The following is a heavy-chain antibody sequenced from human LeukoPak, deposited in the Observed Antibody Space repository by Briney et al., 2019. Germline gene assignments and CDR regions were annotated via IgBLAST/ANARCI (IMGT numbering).Heavy chain of an antibody. CDR3: ANQPPSLYYGSGSYSQTDY. J-gene: IGHJ4*02. Sequence: RGSLRLSCAASGFTFSSYAMSWVRQAPGKGPEWVSAISGSGGSTYYADSVKGRFTISRDNSKNTLYLQMNSLRAEDTAVYYCANQPPSLYYGSGSYSQTDYWGQGTLVTVSS. CDR1: GFTFSSYA. D-gene: IGHD3-10*01. V-gene: IGHV3-23*01. CDR2: ISGSGGST.